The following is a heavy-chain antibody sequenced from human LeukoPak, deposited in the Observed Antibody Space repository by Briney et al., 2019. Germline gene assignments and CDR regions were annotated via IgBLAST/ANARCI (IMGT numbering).Heavy chain of an antibody. CDR1: GDSISSYY. CDR3: ARGRTNFDY. V-gene: IGHV4-59*01. Sequence: SETLSLTCTVSGDSISSYYWSWIRQPPGKGLEWVGYIYYSGSTNSYNPSLKSRLTISVDTSKNQFSLKLSSVTAADTAVFYCARGRTNFDYWGQGTLVTVSS. J-gene: IGHJ4*02. CDR2: IYYSGST.